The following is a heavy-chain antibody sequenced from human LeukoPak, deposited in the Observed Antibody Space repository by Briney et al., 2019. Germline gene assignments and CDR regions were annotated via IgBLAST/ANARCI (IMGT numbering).Heavy chain of an antibody. Sequence: GGSLRLSCAASGFTFSSYDMHWVRQATGKGLEWVSAIGTAGDTYYPGSVKGRFTISRENAKNSLYLQMNSLRAKDTAVYYCARERIGYYTDTGFDYWGQGTLVTVSS. V-gene: IGHV3-13*01. D-gene: IGHD3-3*01. CDR3: ARERIGYYTDTGFDY. J-gene: IGHJ4*02. CDR2: IGTAGDT. CDR1: GFTFSSYD.